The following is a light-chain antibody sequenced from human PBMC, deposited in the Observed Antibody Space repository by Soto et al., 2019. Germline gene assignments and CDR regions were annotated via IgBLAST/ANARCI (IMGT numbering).Light chain of an antibody. V-gene: IGKV1-39*01. Sequence: DIQMTPSPSSLSASVGDRVTITCRASQSISSYLNWYQQKPGTAPNLLIYAASSLQSGVPSRFSGSGSGTDFTLTISSLQPEDFATYYCQQTYSNAITFGQGTRLEIK. J-gene: IGKJ5*01. CDR3: QQTYSNAIT. CDR1: QSISSY. CDR2: AAS.